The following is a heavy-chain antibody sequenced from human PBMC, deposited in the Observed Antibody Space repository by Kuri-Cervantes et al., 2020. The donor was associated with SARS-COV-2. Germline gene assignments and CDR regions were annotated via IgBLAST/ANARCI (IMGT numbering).Heavy chain of an antibody. CDR3: ASRGRGYSYGYVH. J-gene: IGHJ4*02. CDR1: GGSFSGYF. CDR2: INHSGST. Sequence: SQTLSLTCAVYGGSFSGYFWSWIRQPPGKGLGWIGEINHSGSTNYNASLKSRVTISVDTSKNQFSLKLSSVTAADTAVYYCASRGRGYSYGYVHWGQGTLVTVSS. D-gene: IGHD5-18*01. V-gene: IGHV4-34*01.